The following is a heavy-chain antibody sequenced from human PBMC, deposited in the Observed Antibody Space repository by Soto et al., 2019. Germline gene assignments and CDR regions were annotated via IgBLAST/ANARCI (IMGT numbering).Heavy chain of an antibody. J-gene: IGHJ5*02. D-gene: IGHD2-2*02. V-gene: IGHV5-51*01. Sequence: GESLKISCKGSGYSFTSYWIGWVRQMPGKGLEWMGIIYPGDSDTRYSPSFQGQVTISADKSISTAYLQWSSLKASDTAMYYCARLPDIVVVQAAIRGFDPWGQGTLVTVSS. CDR3: ARLPDIVVVQAAIRGFDP. CDR1: GYSFTSYW. CDR2: IYPGDSDT.